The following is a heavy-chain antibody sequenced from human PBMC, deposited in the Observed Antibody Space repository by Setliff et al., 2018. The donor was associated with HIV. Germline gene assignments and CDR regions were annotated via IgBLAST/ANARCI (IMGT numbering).Heavy chain of an antibody. J-gene: IGHJ4*02. CDR3: ASARIPTGGTSTSLDF. V-gene: IGHV3-7*01. CDR1: GFTFSTYG. CDR2: IKQDGSEK. Sequence: PGGSLRLSCAASGFTFSTYGMHWVRQAPGKGLDKGLEWVANIKQDGSEKYYVDSVKGRFTISRDDSKNTVFLQLDTLRREDTAVYYCASARIPTGGTSTSLDFWGQGALVTVSS. D-gene: IGHD1-1*01.